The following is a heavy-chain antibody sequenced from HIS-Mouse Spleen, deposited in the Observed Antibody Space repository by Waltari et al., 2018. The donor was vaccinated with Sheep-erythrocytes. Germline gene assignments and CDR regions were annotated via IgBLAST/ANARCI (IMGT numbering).Heavy chain of an antibody. Sequence: EVQLVESGGGLVKPGGSLRLSCAASVFTFSSYSMNWVRQAPGKGLEWVSSISSSSSYIYYEDSVKGRFTISRDNAKNSLYLQMNSLRAEDTAVYYCARDTGTDAFDIWGQGTMVTVSS. CDR2: ISSSSSYI. D-gene: IGHD1-1*01. J-gene: IGHJ3*02. CDR3: ARDTGTDAFDI. V-gene: IGHV3-21*01. CDR1: VFTFSSYS.